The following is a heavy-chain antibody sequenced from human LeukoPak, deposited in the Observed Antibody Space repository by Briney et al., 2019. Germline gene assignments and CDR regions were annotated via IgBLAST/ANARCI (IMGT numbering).Heavy chain of an antibody. Sequence: GGSLRLSCATSGFTLSNYWMNWVRQAPGKGLEWVANIKQDGTEKYYVDSVKGRFTISRDNANNLLYLQMRSLRAEDTALYYCARGRGWATIEYWGLGTLVTVSS. V-gene: IGHV3-7*01. CDR1: GFTLSNYW. D-gene: IGHD6-19*01. CDR2: IKQDGTEK. J-gene: IGHJ4*02. CDR3: ARGRGWATIEY.